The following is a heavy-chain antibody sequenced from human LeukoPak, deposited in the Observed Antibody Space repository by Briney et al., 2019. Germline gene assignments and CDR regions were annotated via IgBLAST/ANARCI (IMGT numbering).Heavy chain of an antibody. CDR2: IKRDGRVT. CDR1: GFSFSSNW. D-gene: IGHD2-2*01. V-gene: IGHV3-7*01. Sequence: GGSLRLSCTASGFSFSSNWMSWVRQAPGKRLEWVANIKRDGRVTSSVDSMEGRFTISRDNAKNSLYLQMNSRRAEDTAVFYCARIGCGNTNCHLGWFDRWGRGTRVTVSS. J-gene: IGHJ5*02. CDR3: ARIGCGNTNCHLGWFDR.